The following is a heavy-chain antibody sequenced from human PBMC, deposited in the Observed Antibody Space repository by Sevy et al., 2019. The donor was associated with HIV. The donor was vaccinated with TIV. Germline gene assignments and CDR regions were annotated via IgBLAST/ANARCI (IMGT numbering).Heavy chain of an antibody. CDR3: AGALGVTTHYYGMDV. V-gene: IGHV3-21*01. Sequence: GGSLRLSCAASGFTFSSYSMNWVRQAPGKGLEWVSSISSSSSYIYYVDSVKGRFTISRDNAKNSLYLQMNSLRAEDTAVYYCAGALGVTTHYYGMDVWGQGTTVTVSS. CDR2: ISSSSSYI. J-gene: IGHJ6*02. CDR1: GFTFSSYS. D-gene: IGHD4-17*01.